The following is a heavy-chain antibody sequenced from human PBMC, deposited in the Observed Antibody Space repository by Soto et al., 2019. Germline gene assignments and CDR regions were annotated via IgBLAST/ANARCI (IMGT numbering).Heavy chain of an antibody. D-gene: IGHD3-10*01. J-gene: IGHJ5*02. CDR1: GYTFTSYG. V-gene: IGHV1-18*04. CDR3: ARGITLVRGVTQNNWFDP. CDR2: ISAYNGNT. Sequence: ASVTVSCKASGYTFTSYGISWVRQAPGQGLEWMGWISAYNGNTNYAQKLQGKVTMTTDTSTSTAYMELRSLRSDDTAVYYCARGITLVRGVTQNNWFDPWGQGTLVTVSS.